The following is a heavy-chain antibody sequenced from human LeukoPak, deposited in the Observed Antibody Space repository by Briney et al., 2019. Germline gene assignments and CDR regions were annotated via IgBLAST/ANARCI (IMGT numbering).Heavy chain of an antibody. CDR3: AKVNVPALNYYDSMDV. V-gene: IGHV3-23*01. J-gene: IGHJ6*04. CDR1: GFTFSSDA. Sequence: GGSLRLSCAASGFTFSSDAMSWVRQAPGKGLEWVSAISGSGGSKYYADYVKARFTSSRDTSNNTLHLQTNSLRAEDAAVYYCAKVNVPALNYYDSMDVWGKGTTVTVSS. CDR2: ISGSGGSK. D-gene: IGHD2-2*01.